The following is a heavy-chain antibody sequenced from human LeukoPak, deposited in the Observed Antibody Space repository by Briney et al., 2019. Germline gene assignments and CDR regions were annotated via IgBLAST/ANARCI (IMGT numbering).Heavy chain of an antibody. CDR3: AKATVGGYED. CDR2: VASDSST. Sequence: PGGSLRLSCAASGITVSSNYMSWVRQAPGKGLEWVSVVASDSSTKYADSVKGRIAISRDNSKNTLYLQMNSLRAEDTGVYYCAKATVGGYEDWGQGTLVTASS. V-gene: IGHV3-53*01. J-gene: IGHJ4*02. D-gene: IGHD5-12*01. CDR1: GITVSSNY.